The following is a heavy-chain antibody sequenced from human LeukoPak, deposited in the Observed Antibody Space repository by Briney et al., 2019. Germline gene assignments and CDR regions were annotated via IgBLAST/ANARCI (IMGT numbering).Heavy chain of an antibody. D-gene: IGHD3-10*01. CDR1: GGSISSSSYY. CDR2: IYYSGST. CDR3: ARGGRYYYGSGSYYGINYMDV. V-gene: IGHV4-39*01. Sequence: PSETLSLTCTVSGGSISSSSYYWGWIRQPPGKGLEWIGSIYYSGSTYYNPSLKSRVTISVDTSKNQFSLKLSSVTAADTAVYYCARGGRYYYGSGSYYGINYMDVWGKGTMVTVSS. J-gene: IGHJ6*03.